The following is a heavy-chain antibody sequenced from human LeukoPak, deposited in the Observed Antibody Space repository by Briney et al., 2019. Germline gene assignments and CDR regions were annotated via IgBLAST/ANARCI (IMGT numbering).Heavy chain of an antibody. CDR3: SRRTSNPVGAIDY. D-gene: IGHD3-3*01. V-gene: IGHV4-39*01. CDR1: GDSLSSSNNY. Sequence: SETLSLTCTVSGDSLSSSNNYWGWLRQPPGTGLEWIGAFRYGGSTYSTPSLKTRVIISVDTSKNQFSLKLRSVTASDTAAYYCSRRTSNPVGAIDYWGQGTLVTVSS. J-gene: IGHJ4*02. CDR2: FRYGGST.